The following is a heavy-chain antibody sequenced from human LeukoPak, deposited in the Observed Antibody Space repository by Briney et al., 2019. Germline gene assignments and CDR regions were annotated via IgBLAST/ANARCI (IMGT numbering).Heavy chain of an antibody. D-gene: IGHD4-23*01. V-gene: IGHV1-2*06. CDR2: INPNTGAK. CDR1: GYTFTNYY. Sequence: ASVKVSCKASGYTFTNYYIHWVRQAAGQGLEWMGRINPNTGAKKYAKTFQGRVSMIRDRSINTAFMDLSRLRYDDTAVDYCARDQGDGGNSFDPWGQGTLVTVSS. J-gene: IGHJ5*02. CDR3: ARDQGDGGNSFDP.